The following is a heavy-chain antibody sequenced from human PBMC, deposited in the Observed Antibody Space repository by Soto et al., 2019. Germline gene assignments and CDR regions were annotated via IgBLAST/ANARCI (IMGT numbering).Heavy chain of an antibody. V-gene: IGHV1-69*13. CDR2: IIPIFGTA. J-gene: IGHJ5*02. D-gene: IGHD3-10*01. Sequence: VASVKVSCKASGGTFSSYAISWVRQAPGQGLEWMGGIIPIFGTANYAQKFQGRVTITADESTSTAYMELSSLRSEDTAVYYCAKADYYGSGTPTWWFDPWGQGTLVTVSS. CDR3: AKADYYGSGTPTWWFDP. CDR1: GGTFSSYA.